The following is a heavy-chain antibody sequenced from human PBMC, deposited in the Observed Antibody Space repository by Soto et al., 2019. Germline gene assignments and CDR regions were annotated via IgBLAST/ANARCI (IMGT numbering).Heavy chain of an antibody. D-gene: IGHD2-2*01. J-gene: IGHJ4*02. CDR1: GFTFSSYS. Sequence: PGGSLRLSCAASGFTFSSYSMNWVRQAPGKGLEWVSSISSSSSYIYYADSVKGRFTISRDNAKNSLYLQMNSLRAEDTAVYYCARGNRYCSSTSCYFRYWGQGTLVTVSS. CDR3: ARGNRYCSSTSCYFRY. CDR2: ISSSSSYI. V-gene: IGHV3-21*01.